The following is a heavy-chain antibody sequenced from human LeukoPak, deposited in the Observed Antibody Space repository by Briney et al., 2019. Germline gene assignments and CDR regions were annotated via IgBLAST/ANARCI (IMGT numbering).Heavy chain of an antibody. CDR3: ASREDIVVVTATDAFDI. CDR2: IYYSGST. J-gene: IGHJ3*02. D-gene: IGHD2-21*02. CDR1: GGSISSSSYY. Sequence: PSETLSLTCTVSGGSISSSSYYWGWIRQPPGKGLEWIGSIYYSGSTYYNPSLKSRVTISVDTSKNQFSLKLSSMTAADTAVYYCASREDIVVVTATDAFDIWGQGTMVTVSS. V-gene: IGHV4-39*01.